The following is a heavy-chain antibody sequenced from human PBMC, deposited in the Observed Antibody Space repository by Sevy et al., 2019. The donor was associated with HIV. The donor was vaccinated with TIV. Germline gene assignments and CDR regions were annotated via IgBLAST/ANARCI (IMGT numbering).Heavy chain of an antibody. CDR2: ISYDGSNK. Sequence: GGSLRLSCAASGFTFSSYAMHWVRQAPGKGLEWVAVISYDGSNKYYADSVKGRFTISRDNSKNTLYLQMNGLRAEDTAVYYCASVERFVVGPAAIPGVSRYGMDVWGQGTTVTVSS. V-gene: IGHV3-30*04. CDR1: GFTFSSYA. D-gene: IGHD2-2*02. J-gene: IGHJ6*02. CDR3: ASVERFVVGPAAIPGVSRYGMDV.